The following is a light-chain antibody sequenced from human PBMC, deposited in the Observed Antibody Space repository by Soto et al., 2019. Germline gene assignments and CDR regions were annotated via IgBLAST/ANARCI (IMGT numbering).Light chain of an antibody. CDR2: EVS. V-gene: IGLV2-23*02. J-gene: IGLJ2*01. CDR1: NSDVGSYDF. Sequence: QSALTQPASVSGSPGQSITISCTGTNSDVGSYDFVSWYQQHPNKAPKLTIYEVSRRPSGVSSRFSGSKSGNTASLTISVLQPDDEAEYYCCAYAGGSVLVFGGGTKLTVL. CDR3: CAYAGGSVLV.